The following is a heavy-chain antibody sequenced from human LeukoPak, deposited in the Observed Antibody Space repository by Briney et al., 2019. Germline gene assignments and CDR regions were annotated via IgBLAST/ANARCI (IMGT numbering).Heavy chain of an antibody. V-gene: IGHV5-51*01. CDR2: IYPADSDT. J-gene: IGHJ3*01. CDR3: ARRDWLHLGFNVFDV. Sequence: GESLKISCKGSGYSFPSYWIGWVRQIPGKGLEWMGTIYPADSDTRYNPSFEGQVTISADTSIGTASLQWSSLKASDTAIYYCARRDWLHLGFNVFDVWGPGTMVIVSS. CDR1: GYSFPSYW. D-gene: IGHD5-24*01.